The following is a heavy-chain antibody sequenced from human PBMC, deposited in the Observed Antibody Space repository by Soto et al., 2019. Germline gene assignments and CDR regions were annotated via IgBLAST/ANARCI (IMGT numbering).Heavy chain of an antibody. CDR1: GGSISSYY. Sequence: QVQLQESGPGLVKPSETLSLTCTVSGGSISSYYWSWIRQPPGKGLEWIGYFYYSGSTNYNPSLKSRVTISVDTSNNQCSLKLSSVTAADTAVYYCARGTRTSYFDYWGQGTLVTVST. V-gene: IGHV4-59*01. CDR2: FYYSGST. J-gene: IGHJ4*02. CDR3: ARGTRTSYFDY.